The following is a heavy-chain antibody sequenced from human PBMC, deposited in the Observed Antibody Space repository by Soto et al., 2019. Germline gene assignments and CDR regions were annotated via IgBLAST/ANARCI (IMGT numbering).Heavy chain of an antibody. Sequence: GGSLRLSCAASGFTFSSHTMSWVRQAPGKGLEWVSYISSSSSSIYYADSVKGRFTISRDNAKNSLYLQMNSLRAEDTAVYYCVGWYYFDYWGQGALVTVSS. D-gene: IGHD2-8*01. V-gene: IGHV3-48*01. CDR1: GFTFSSHT. J-gene: IGHJ4*02. CDR2: ISSSSSSI. CDR3: VGWYYFDY.